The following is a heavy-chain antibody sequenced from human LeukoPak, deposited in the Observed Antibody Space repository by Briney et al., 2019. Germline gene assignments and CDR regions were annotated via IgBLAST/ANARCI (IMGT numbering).Heavy chain of an antibody. Sequence: SGGSLRLSCAASGFTFSNYVMGWVRQAPGKGLEWVSAISGSGGSTYYADSVKGRFTISRDNSKNTLYLQLNSLRAEDTAIYYCAKDGRLYDGSGYYQLDYWGQGTLVTVSS. D-gene: IGHD3-22*01. J-gene: IGHJ4*02. CDR1: GFTFSNYV. CDR3: AKDGRLYDGSGYYQLDY. V-gene: IGHV3-23*01. CDR2: ISGSGGST.